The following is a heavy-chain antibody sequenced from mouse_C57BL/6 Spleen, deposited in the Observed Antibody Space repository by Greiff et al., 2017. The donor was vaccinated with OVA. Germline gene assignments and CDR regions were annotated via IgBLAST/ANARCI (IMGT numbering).Heavy chain of an antibody. CDR3: ARQDYGSPFAY. D-gene: IGHD1-1*01. CDR1: GFTFSDYG. CDR2: ISSGSSTI. Sequence: EVQRVESGGGLVKPGGSLKLSCAASGFTFSDYGMHWVRQAPEKGLEWVAYISSGSSTIYYADTVKGRFTISRDNAKNTLFLQMTSLRSEDTAMYYCARQDYGSPFAYWGQGTLVTVSA. J-gene: IGHJ3*01. V-gene: IGHV5-17*01.